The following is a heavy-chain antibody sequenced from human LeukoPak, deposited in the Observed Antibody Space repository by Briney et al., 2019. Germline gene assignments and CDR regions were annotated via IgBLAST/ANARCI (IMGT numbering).Heavy chain of an antibody. CDR3: ARALYFDFES. CDR1: GFTFSSYY. V-gene: IGHV3-74*01. D-gene: IGHD3-9*01. J-gene: IGHJ4*02. Sequence: GGSLRLSCAASGFTFSSYYIYWVRQAPGKGLVWVSRINSDGTTTRYADAVKGRFSISRDNAKSTVYLQMNSLRVEDTAVYYCARALYFDFESWGQGTLVTVSS. CDR2: INSDGTTT.